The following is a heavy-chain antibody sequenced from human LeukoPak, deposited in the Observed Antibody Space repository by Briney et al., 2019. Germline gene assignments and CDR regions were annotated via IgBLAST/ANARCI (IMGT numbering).Heavy chain of an antibody. D-gene: IGHD1-20*01. CDR1: GYRFTDYY. V-gene: IGHV1-2*02. Sequence: ASVKVSCKASGYRFTDYYVHWVRQAPGQGLEWMAWINPNGGTTNYAQKFQGRVTMIRDTSISTAYMELSNLRSDDTAVYYCARTSDYYNCYFDYWGQGTPVTVSS. CDR2: INPNGGTT. CDR3: ARTSDYYNCYFDY. J-gene: IGHJ4*02.